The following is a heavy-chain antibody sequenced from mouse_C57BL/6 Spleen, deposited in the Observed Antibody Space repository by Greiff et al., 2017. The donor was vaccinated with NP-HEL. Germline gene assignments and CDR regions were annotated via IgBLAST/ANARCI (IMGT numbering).Heavy chain of an antibody. D-gene: IGHD1-1*01. CDR1: GYTFTDYY. J-gene: IGHJ2*01. CDR2: INPYNGGT. Sequence: VQLQQSGPVLVKPGASVKMSCKASGYTFTDYYMNWVKQSHGKSLEWIGVINPYNGGTSYNQKFKGKATLTFDKSSSTAYMELNSLTSEDSAVYYCARDGYYYGSSYEDYWGQGTTLTVSS. V-gene: IGHV1-19*01. CDR3: ARDGYYYGSSYEDY.